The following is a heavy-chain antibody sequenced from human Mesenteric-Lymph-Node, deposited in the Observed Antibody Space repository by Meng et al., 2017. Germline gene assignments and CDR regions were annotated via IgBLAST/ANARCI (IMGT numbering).Heavy chain of an antibody. Sequence: GESLKISCAASGFTFSSYWMHWLRQAPGKGLVWVSRINSDGSSTSYADSVKGRFTISRYNAKSSLYLQMNSLRAEDTALYYCATYGDDGGQPGVPSGKFDYWGQGTLVTVSS. CDR1: GFTFSSYW. CDR3: ATYGDDGGQPGVPSGKFDY. CDR2: INSDGSST. V-gene: IGHV3-74*01. J-gene: IGHJ4*02. D-gene: IGHD4-17*01.